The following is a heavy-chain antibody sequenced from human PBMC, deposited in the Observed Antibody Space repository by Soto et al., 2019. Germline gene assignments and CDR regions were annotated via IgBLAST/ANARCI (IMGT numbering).Heavy chain of an antibody. J-gene: IGHJ1*01. V-gene: IGHV4-59*01. CDR2: IHNSGHI. Sequence: PSETLSLTCSVSGDSITSFFWIWIRQPPGKGLGWIGYIHNSGHINYNSSLKSRVTISLDTSKSQFSLKLSSVTAADTAVYYCAREDFAGGNHWGQGTLVTVSS. CDR1: GDSITSFF. CDR3: AREDFAGGNH. D-gene: IGHD3-16*01.